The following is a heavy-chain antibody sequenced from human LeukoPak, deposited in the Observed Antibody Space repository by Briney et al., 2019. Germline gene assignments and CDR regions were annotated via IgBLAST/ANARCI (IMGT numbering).Heavy chain of an antibody. CDR3: ARENSGSYYQFDC. V-gene: IGHV3-21*01. CDR1: GFIFSTYS. J-gene: IGHJ4*02. D-gene: IGHD1-26*01. CDR2: ISSSASYI. Sequence: GGSLRLSCAASGFIFSTYSMNWVRQAPGKGLEWVSSISSSASYIYYADSVKGRFTISRDNAKNSLYLQMNSLRPEDTAVYYCARENSGSYYQFDCWGQGTLVTVSS.